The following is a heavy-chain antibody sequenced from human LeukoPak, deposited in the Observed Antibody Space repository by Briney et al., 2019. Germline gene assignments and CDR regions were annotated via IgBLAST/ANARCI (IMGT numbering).Heavy chain of an antibody. D-gene: IGHD3-16*01. CDR3: GRPAGTFP. CDR2: INQSGNT. J-gene: IGHJ5*02. CDR1: GVSLSGYY. V-gene: IGHV4-34*01. Sequence: PSETLSLTCAVYGVSLSGYYWSWIRQSPTKGLEWIGEINQSGNTNYNPSLKSRVTMSVDTSHNQFSLKCSFVTAADTAVYYCGRPAGTFPWGQGTLVTVSS.